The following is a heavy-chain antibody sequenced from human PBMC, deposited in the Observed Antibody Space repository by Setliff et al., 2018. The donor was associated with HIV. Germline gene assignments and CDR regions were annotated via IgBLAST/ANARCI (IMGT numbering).Heavy chain of an antibody. Sequence: PGGSLRLSCGASGFIFSDSWMDWVRQAPGKGLEWVSGINWNGGSTGYADSVKGRFTISRDNAKNSLYLQMNSLRAEDTAVYYCAKSPPDYDILTGWPEYFDYWGQGTLVTVSS. CDR1: GFIFSDSW. D-gene: IGHD3-9*01. J-gene: IGHJ4*02. CDR2: INWNGGST. CDR3: AKSPPDYDILTGWPEYFDY. V-gene: IGHV3-20*04.